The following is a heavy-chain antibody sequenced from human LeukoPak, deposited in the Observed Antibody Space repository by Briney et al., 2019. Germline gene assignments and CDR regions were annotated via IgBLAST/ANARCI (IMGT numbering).Heavy chain of an antibody. D-gene: IGHD2-2*01. J-gene: IGHJ4*02. V-gene: IGHV4-34*01. CDR3: ARQYVPAAIVAWRY. Sequence: SETLSLTCAVYGGSFSGYYWSWIRQPPGKGLEWIGEINHSGSTNYNPSLKNRVTISVDTSKNQFSLKLSSVTAADTAVYYCARQYVPAAIVAWRYWGQGTLVTVSS. CDR1: GGSFSGYY. CDR2: INHSGST.